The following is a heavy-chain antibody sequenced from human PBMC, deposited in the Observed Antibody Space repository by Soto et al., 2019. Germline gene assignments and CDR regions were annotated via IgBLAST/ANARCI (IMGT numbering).Heavy chain of an antibody. CDR1: GGSISSYY. CDR3: ARSPLTHYHYYYYGMDV. CDR2: IYYSGST. J-gene: IGHJ6*02. D-gene: IGHD3-10*01. Sequence: SETLSLTCTVSGGSISSYYWSWIRQPPGKGLEWIGYIYYSGSTNYNPSLKSRVTISVDTSKNQFSLKLSSVTAADTAVYYCARSPLTHYHYYYYGMDVWGQGTTVTVSS. V-gene: IGHV4-59*01.